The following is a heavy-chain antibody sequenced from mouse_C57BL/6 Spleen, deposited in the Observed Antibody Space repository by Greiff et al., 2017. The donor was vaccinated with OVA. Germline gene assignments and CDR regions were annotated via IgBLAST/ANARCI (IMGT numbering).Heavy chain of an antibody. Sequence: VQLQQSGPELVKPGDSVKISCKASGYSFTGYFMNWVMQSHGKSLEWFGRINPYNGDTFYNQKFKGKATLTVDKSSSTAHMELRSLTSEDSAVYYCAREGSNYVDWYFDVWGTGTTVTVSS. V-gene: IGHV1-20*01. J-gene: IGHJ1*03. CDR3: AREGSNYVDWYFDV. CDR1: GYSFTGYF. D-gene: IGHD2-5*01. CDR2: INPYNGDT.